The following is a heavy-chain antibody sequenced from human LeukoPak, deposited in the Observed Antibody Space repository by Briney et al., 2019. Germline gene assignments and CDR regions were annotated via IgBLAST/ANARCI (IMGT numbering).Heavy chain of an antibody. V-gene: IGHV1-46*01. CDR1: GYSFTTFY. J-gene: IGHJ4*02. Sequence: ASVKVSCKASGYSFTTFYMHWVRQAPGQGLEWIGIINSSGGTTSQAQKFQGRVTMTRDTSTSTVYMELSSLRSEDTAVYYCARDYCSSTSCLFDYWGQGTLVTVSS. D-gene: IGHD2-2*01. CDR3: ARDYCSSTSCLFDY. CDR2: INSSGGTT.